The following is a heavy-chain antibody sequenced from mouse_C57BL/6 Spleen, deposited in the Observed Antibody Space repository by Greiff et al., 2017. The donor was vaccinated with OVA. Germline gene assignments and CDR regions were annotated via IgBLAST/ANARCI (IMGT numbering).Heavy chain of an antibody. Sequence: VHVKQSGPELVKPGASVKMSCKASGYTFTDYNMHWVKQSHGKSLEWIGYINPNNGGTSYNQKFKGKATLTVNKSSSTAYMELRSLTSEDSAVYYCARHTVVNYFDVWGTGTTVTVSS. J-gene: IGHJ1*03. CDR1: GYTFTDYN. V-gene: IGHV1-22*01. CDR3: ARHTVVNYFDV. CDR2: INPNNGGT. D-gene: IGHD1-1*01.